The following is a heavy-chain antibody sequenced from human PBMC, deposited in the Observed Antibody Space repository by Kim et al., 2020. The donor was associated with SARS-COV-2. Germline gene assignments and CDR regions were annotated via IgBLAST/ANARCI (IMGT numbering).Heavy chain of an antibody. CDR2: ISSNGGST. J-gene: IGHJ4*02. D-gene: IGHD5-12*01. CDR3: VRGRVVATPGIDY. CDR1: GFTFSSYA. Sequence: GGSLRLSCSASGFTFSSYAMHWVRQAPGKGLEYVSAISSNGGSTYYADSVKGRFTISRDNSKNTLYLQMSSLRAEDTAVYYCVRGRVVATPGIDYWGQGTLVTVSS. V-gene: IGHV3-64D*06.